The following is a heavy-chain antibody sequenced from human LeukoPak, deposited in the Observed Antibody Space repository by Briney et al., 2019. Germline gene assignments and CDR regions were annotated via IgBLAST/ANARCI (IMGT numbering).Heavy chain of an antibody. CDR3: AKGWHCSGGSCYSVLTAMGPFDY. D-gene: IGHD2-15*01. V-gene: IGHV3-23*01. Sequence: PGGSLRLSCAASGFTFSSYAMSWVRQAPGKGLEWVSAISGSGGSTYYADSVKGRFTISRDNSKNTLYLQMNSLRAEDTAVYYCAKGWHCSGGSCYSVLTAMGPFDYWGQGTLVTVSS. CDR2: ISGSGGST. J-gene: IGHJ4*02. CDR1: GFTFSSYA.